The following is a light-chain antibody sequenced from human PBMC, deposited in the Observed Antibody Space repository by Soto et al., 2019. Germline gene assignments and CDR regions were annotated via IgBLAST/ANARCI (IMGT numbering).Light chain of an antibody. J-gene: IGKJ5*01. Sequence: VLTQSPATLALSPGDRASLCXRASQSVIIYLSWYQQKPGXAPRXXXYGXSTRATGIPARFSGSGSGTEFTLTISSLQSEDFEIYYCQQYNNWTSTFGQGTRLEIK. CDR2: GXS. V-gene: IGKV3-15*01. CDR3: QQYNNWTST. CDR1: QSVIIY.